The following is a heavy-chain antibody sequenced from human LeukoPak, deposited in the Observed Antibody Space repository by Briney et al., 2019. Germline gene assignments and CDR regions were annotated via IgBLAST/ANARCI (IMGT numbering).Heavy chain of an antibody. CDR2: IYHSGST. D-gene: IGHD4-17*01. CDR1: GGSISSSSYY. Sequence: TSETLSLTCTVSGGSISSSSYYWSWIRQPPGKGLEWIGYIYHSGSTYYNPSLKSRVTISVDRSKNQFSLKLSSVTAADTAVYYCARDQTTSAVYYYYMDVWGKGTTVTVSS. CDR3: ARDQTTSAVYYYYMDV. J-gene: IGHJ6*03. V-gene: IGHV4-30-2*01.